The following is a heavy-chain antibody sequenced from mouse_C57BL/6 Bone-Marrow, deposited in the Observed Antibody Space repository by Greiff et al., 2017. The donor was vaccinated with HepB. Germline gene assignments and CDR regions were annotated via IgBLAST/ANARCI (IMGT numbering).Heavy chain of an antibody. J-gene: IGHJ4*01. CDR1: GYTFTSYW. CDR3: ARGLRRYYYAMDY. CDR2: IDPSDSET. Sequence: VKLQESGAELVRPGSSVKLSCKASGYTFTSYWMHWVKQRPIQGLEWIGNIDPSDSETHYNQKFKDKATLTVDKSSSTADMQLSSLTSEDSAVYYCARGLRRYYYAMDYWGQGTSVTVSS. V-gene: IGHV1-52*01. D-gene: IGHD2-4*01.